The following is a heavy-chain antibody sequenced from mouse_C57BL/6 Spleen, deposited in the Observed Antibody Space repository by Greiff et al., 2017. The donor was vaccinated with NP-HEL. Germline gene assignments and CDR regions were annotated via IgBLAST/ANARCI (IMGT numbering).Heavy chain of an antibody. CDR1: GFSLTSYG. J-gene: IGHJ2*01. Sequence: VKVEESGPGLVQPSQSLSITCTVSGFSLTSYGVHWVRQSPGKGLEWLGVIWSGGSTDYNAAFISRLSISKDNSKSQVFFKMNSLQADDTAIYYCARTQIYYDYGGNYFDYWGQGTTL. D-gene: IGHD2-4*01. CDR3: ARTQIYYDYGGNYFDY. V-gene: IGHV2-2*01. CDR2: IWSGGST.